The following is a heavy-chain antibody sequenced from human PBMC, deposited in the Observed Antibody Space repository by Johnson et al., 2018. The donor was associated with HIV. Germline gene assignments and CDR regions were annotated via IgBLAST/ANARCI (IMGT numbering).Heavy chain of an antibody. Sequence: VQLVESGGGVVQPGRSLRLSCAASGFTFSSYAMHWVRQAPGKGLEWVSVLYSGGSTYYADSVKGRFTISRDNSKNTLYLQMNSRRAEDTAVYYCARDHIAAALGAFDIWGQGTMVTVSS. D-gene: IGHD6-13*01. CDR1: GFTFSSYA. CDR2: LYSGGST. J-gene: IGHJ3*02. V-gene: IGHV3-66*01. CDR3: ARDHIAAALGAFDI.